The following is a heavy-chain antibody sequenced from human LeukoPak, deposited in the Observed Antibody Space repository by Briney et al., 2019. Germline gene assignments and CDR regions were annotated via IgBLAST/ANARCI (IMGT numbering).Heavy chain of an antibody. D-gene: IGHD3-10*01. CDR3: ARGRGSHYYGWGGHYSGGDY. J-gene: IGHJ4*02. CDR2: ISAYNGNT. V-gene: IGHV1-18*01. CDR1: GYTFTSYG. Sequence: GASVKVSCKASGYTFTSYGISWVRQAPGQGLEWMGWISAYNGNTNYAQKLQGRVTMTTDTSTSTAYMELRSLRSDDTAVYYCARGRGSHYYGWGGHYSGGDYWGQGTLVTVSS.